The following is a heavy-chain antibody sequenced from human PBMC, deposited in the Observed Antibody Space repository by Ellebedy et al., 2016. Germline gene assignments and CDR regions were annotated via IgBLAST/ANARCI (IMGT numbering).Heavy chain of an antibody. Sequence: SETLSLXXTVSGGSISSYYWSWIRQPPGKGLEWIGYIYYSGSTNYNPSLKSRVTMSVDTSKNQFSLKLSSVTAADTAVYYCARRPVDYYGMDVWGQGTTVTVSS. CDR2: IYYSGST. CDR1: GGSISSYY. CDR3: ARRPVDYYGMDV. J-gene: IGHJ6*02. D-gene: IGHD4-23*01. V-gene: IGHV4-59*08.